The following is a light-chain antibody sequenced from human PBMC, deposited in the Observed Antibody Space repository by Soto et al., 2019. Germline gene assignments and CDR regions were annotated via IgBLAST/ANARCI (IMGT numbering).Light chain of an antibody. J-gene: IGLJ2*01. CDR3: NSYTSGSTRV. Sequence: QSALTQPASVSGSPGQSITISCTGTSSDVGGYNYVSWYQQHPGKAPKLLIYEVNNRPSGVSNRFSGSKSGNTASLTISGLQAEDEADYYCNSYTSGSTRVFGGGTKVTVL. V-gene: IGLV2-14*01. CDR2: EVN. CDR1: SSDVGGYNY.